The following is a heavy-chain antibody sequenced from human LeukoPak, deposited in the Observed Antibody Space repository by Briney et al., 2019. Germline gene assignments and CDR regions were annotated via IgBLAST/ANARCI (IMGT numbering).Heavy chain of an antibody. CDR2: ISAYNGNT. D-gene: IGHD2-2*02. J-gene: IGHJ4*02. Sequence: GASVKVSCKASGYTFTSYGISWVRQAPGQGLEWMGWISAYNGNTSYAQKLQGRVTMTTDTSTSTAYMELRSLRSDDTAVYYCARLPARDIVVVPAAIWADYWGQGTLVTVSS. V-gene: IGHV1-18*01. CDR1: GYTFTSYG. CDR3: ARLPARDIVVVPAAIWADY.